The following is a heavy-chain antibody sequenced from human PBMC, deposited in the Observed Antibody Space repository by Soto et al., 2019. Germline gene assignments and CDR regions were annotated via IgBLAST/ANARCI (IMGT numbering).Heavy chain of an antibody. J-gene: IGHJ3*02. CDR2: ISSSSSYI. Sequence: EVQLVESGGGLVKPGGSLRLSCAASGFTFSSYSMNWVRQAPGKGLEWVSSISSSSSYIYYADSVKGRFTISRDNAKNSLYLQMNGLRAEDTAVYYCARVSGWDAFDIWGQGTMVTVSS. V-gene: IGHV3-21*01. D-gene: IGHD6-19*01. CDR3: ARVSGWDAFDI. CDR1: GFTFSSYS.